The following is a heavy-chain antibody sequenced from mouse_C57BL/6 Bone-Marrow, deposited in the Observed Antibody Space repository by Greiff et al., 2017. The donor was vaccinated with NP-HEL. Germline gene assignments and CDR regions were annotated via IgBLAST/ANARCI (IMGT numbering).Heavy chain of an antibody. V-gene: IGHV1-55*01. CDR2: IYPGSGST. CDR1: GYTFTSYW. J-gene: IGHJ4*01. CDR3: ARGGGITTVARDYAMDY. Sequence: QVQLQQPGAELVKPGASVKMSCKASGYTFTSYWITWVKQRPGQGLEWIGDIYPGSGSTNYNEKFKSKATLTVDTSSSTAYMQLSSRTSEDAAVYYCARGGGITTVARDYAMDYWGQGTSVTVSS. D-gene: IGHD1-1*01.